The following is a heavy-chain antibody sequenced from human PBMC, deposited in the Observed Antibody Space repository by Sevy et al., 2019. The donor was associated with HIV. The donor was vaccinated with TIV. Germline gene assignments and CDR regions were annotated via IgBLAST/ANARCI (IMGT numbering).Heavy chain of an antibody. Sequence: GGSLRLSCAASGFTFSSYAMHWVRQAPGKGLEWVAVISYDGSNKYYADSVKGRFTISRDNSENTLYLQMNSLRAEDTAVYYCARDMPSAMVTWARVRPFDYWGQGTLVTVSS. D-gene: IGHD5-18*01. J-gene: IGHJ4*02. V-gene: IGHV3-30-3*01. CDR3: ARDMPSAMVTWARVRPFDY. CDR2: ISYDGSNK. CDR1: GFTFSSYA.